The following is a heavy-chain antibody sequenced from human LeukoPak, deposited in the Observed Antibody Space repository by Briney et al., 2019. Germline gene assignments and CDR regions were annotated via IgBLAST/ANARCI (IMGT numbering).Heavy chain of an antibody. D-gene: IGHD5-18*01. CDR3: AKSRAGYRYGKFDY. V-gene: IGHV3-23*01. CDR2: ISISGTGT. CDR1: GFTFNNYA. Sequence: GGSLRLSCAASGFTFNNYAMSWVRQAPGKGLEWVSCISISGTGTYYADSVKGRFTISRDNSKKALYLQMNSLRAEDTAVYYCAKSRAGYRYGKFDYWGQGTLVTVSS. J-gene: IGHJ4*02.